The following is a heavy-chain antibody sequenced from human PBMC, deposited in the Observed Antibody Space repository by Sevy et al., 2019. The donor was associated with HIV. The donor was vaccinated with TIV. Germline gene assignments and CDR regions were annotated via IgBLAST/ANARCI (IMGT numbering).Heavy chain of an antibody. J-gene: IGHJ4*02. CDR3: ARVTWNDRTFDI. Sequence: GGSLRLSCAASGFTLSNYDMHWVRHSTGKGLEWVSAIGTAGNTFYADSVRGRFTIFREDSKSSLYLQMNSLRAGDTAVYYCARVTWNDRTFDIWGQGTLVTVSS. V-gene: IGHV3-13*01. CDR1: GFTLSNYD. D-gene: IGHD1-1*01. CDR2: IGTAGNT.